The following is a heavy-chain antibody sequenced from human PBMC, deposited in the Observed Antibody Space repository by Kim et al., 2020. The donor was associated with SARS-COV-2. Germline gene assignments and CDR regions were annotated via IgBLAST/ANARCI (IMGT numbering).Heavy chain of an antibody. J-gene: IGHJ4*02. CDR1: GGSISSSSYY. V-gene: IGHV4-39*01. CDR2: IYYSGST. D-gene: IGHD5-12*01. Sequence: SETLSLTCTVSGGSISSSSYYWGWIRQPPGKGLEWIGSIYYSGSTYYNPSLKSRVTISVDTSKNQFSLKLSSVTAADTAVYYCARHISGYDQAPFDYWGQGTLVTVSS. CDR3: ARHISGYDQAPFDY.